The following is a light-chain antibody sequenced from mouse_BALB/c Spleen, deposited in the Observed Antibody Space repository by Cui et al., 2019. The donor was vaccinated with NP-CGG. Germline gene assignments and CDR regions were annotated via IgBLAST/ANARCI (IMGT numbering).Light chain of an antibody. Sequence: QAVVTPESALTTSPGETVTLTCRSSVGAVTTSNYANWVQEKPDHLFTGLIGGTNNRAPAVPARFSGSLIGDKAALTITGAQTEDEAIYFCALWYSNHWVFGGGTKLTVL. J-gene: IGLJ1*01. V-gene: IGLV1*01. CDR1: VGAVTTSNY. CDR2: GTN. CDR3: ALWYSNHWV.